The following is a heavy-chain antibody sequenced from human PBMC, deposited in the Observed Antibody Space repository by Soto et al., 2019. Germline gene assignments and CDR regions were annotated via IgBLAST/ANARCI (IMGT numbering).Heavy chain of an antibody. CDR2: INYSGST. CDR3: ARLPRIQLWLGWLDP. D-gene: IGHD5-18*01. J-gene: IGHJ5*02. V-gene: IGHV4-39*01. CDR1: GGSISSSSYY. Sequence: QLQLQESGPGLVKPSETLSLTCTVSGGSISSSSYYWGWIRQPPGKGLEWIGTINYSGSTYYNPSLNSRVTISVDTSKNQFSLKVGSVTAANTAIYHCARLPRIQLWLGWLDPWGQGTLVTVSS.